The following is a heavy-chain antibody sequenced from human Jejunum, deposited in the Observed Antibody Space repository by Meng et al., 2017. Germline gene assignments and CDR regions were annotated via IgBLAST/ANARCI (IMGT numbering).Heavy chain of an antibody. CDR1: GGTFSNYA. J-gene: IGHJ5*02. V-gene: IGHV1-69*05. CDR3: AYGSGSYLNNRFDP. Sequence: KKPGSSVRVSCKTSGGTFSNYAINWVRQAPGQGLEWMGGIIAISGAANYAQKFRGRVTFSTDASTSTAYMDLTSLRSEDTAVYYCAYGSGSYLNNRFDPWGQGTLVTVSS. CDR2: IIAISGAA. D-gene: IGHD3-10*01.